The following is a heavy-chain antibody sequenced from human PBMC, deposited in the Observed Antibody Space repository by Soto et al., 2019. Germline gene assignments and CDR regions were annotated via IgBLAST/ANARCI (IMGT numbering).Heavy chain of an antibody. V-gene: IGHV3-73*01. D-gene: IGHD4-17*01. CDR2: IRSKANSYAT. CDR1: GFTFSGSA. J-gene: IGHJ4*02. Sequence: EVQLVESGGGLVQPGGSLKLSCAASGFTFSGSAMHWVRQASGKGLEWVGRIRSKANSYATAYAASVKGRFTISRDDSKKSAYLKMNSLKAEDTAVYYYTSQNSHAVTTNPPRRYYFDYWGQGTLVTVSS. CDR3: TSQNSHAVTTNPPRRYYFDY.